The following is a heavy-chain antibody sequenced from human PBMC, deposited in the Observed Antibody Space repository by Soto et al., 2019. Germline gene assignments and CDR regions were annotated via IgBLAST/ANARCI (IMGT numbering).Heavy chain of an antibody. CDR2: ISNRGTP. CDR1: GDSISSDNYF. V-gene: IGHV4-30-4*01. J-gene: IGHJ3*02. CDR3: AREVNVVALSDAFDI. D-gene: IGHD2-8*01. Sequence: QVQLQESGPGLVKPSQTLSLICTDSGDSISSDNYFWSWIRQPPGQGLEWIGYISNRGTPYYNPSLKSRVTISLDTSKNRFSLDMYSVTAADTAVYYCAREVNVVALSDAFDIWGQGTMVTVSS.